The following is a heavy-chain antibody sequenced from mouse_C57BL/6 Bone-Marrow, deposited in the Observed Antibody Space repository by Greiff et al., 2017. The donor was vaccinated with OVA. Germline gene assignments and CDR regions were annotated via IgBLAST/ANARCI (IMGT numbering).Heavy chain of an antibody. J-gene: IGHJ2*01. CDR2: IDPSDSDT. CDR1: GYTFTGYW. V-gene: IGHV1-52*01. Sequence: QVQLQQPGAELVRPGSSVKLSCKASGYTFTGYWMHWVKQRPIQGLEWIGNIDPSDSDTHYNQKFKDKATLTVDKSSSTAYMQLSSRTSEDSAVYYCARRGPFFDYWGQGTTLTVSS. CDR3: ARRGPFFDY.